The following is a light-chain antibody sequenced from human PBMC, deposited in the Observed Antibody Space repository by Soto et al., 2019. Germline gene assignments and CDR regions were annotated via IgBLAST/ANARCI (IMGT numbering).Light chain of an antibody. J-gene: IGKJ4*01. Sequence: EIVLTQSPVTLSLSPGERATLSCTASQSISNYVAWYQQKPGQAPRLLIYDASSRATGVPARFSGSGSGTDFTLTISSLEAEDFAVYYCQQRSNWPLTFGGGTKVEIK. CDR1: QSISNY. CDR3: QQRSNWPLT. V-gene: IGKV3-11*01. CDR2: DAS.